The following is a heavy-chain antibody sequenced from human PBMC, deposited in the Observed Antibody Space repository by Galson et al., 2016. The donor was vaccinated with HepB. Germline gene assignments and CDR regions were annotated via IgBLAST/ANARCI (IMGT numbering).Heavy chain of an antibody. CDR3: AKSSTIRLRTPFDM. CDR1: GFSFRNYG. CDR2: ISGSGEST. D-gene: IGHD1-14*01. Sequence: SLRLSCAASGFSFRNYGMSWVRQAPGKGLECVASISGSGESTFSADSVKGRFIISRDNSRDTLFLQMSSLRVEDTATYFCAKSSTIRLRTPFDMWGQGTKVFVSS. V-gene: IGHV3-23*01. J-gene: IGHJ3*02.